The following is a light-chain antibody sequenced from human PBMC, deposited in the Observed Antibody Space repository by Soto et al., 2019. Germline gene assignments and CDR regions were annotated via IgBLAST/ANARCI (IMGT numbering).Light chain of an antibody. CDR2: GAS. Sequence: DIVLTQSPGTLSLSPGEGATLSCRASQSVDSNYLAWYQQKPGQAPRLLIYGASSRATGTPDRFSGSESGTDFTLTISRLEPEDSAVYYCQQSHSTWTFGQGTKVEIK. J-gene: IGKJ1*01. V-gene: IGKV3-20*01. CDR1: QSVDSNY. CDR3: QQSHSTWT.